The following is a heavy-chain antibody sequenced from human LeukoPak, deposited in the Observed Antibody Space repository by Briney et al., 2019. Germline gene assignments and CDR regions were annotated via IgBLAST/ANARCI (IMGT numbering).Heavy chain of an antibody. D-gene: IGHD2-15*01. V-gene: IGHV1-18*01. CDR1: GYTFTSYG. Sequence: GASVKVSCKASGYTFTSYGISWVRQAPGQGLEWMGWISAYNGNTNYAQKLQGRVTMTTDTSTSTDYMELRSLRSDDTAVYYCARDHCSGGSCYRSPTDYWGQGTLVTVSS. CDR2: ISAYNGNT. CDR3: ARDHCSGGSCYRSPTDY. J-gene: IGHJ4*02.